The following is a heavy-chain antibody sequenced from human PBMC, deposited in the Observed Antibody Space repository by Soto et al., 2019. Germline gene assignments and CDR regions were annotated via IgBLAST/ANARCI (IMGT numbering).Heavy chain of an antibody. Sequence: PSETLSLTCSVSGGSISSKSYSWGWIRQPPGKGLEWIGTFYYSENTYYNPSLKSRVTISVDTSKNQFSLKLSSVTAADTAVYYCASGGIYDFWSGYHTAYFDYWGQGTLVTVS. CDR2: FYYSENT. CDR3: ASGGIYDFWSGYHTAYFDY. D-gene: IGHD3-3*01. J-gene: IGHJ4*02. CDR1: GGSISSKSYS. V-gene: IGHV4-39*01.